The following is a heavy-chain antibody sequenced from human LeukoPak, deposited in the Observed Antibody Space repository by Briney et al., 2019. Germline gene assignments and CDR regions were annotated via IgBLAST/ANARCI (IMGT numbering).Heavy chain of an antibody. V-gene: IGHV4-59*01. J-gene: IGHJ4*02. D-gene: IGHD6-13*01. CDR1: GGSISSYY. CDR3: ARRDSSSWSFDY. CDR2: IYYSGST. Sequence: PSQTLSLTCTVSGGSISSYYWTWIRQPPGKGLVWIGYIYYSGSTNYNPSLKSRVTISVDTSKNQLSLKLSSVTAADTAVYYCARRDSSSWSFDYWGQGTLVTVSS.